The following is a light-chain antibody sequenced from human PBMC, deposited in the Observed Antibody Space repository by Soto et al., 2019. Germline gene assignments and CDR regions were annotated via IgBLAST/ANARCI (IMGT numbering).Light chain of an antibody. Sequence: DVPLTKSPSFLSASVGARVTISCRASRGICSYLDGYQQKPGKAPKGMIYAASTMQRGAPSRFSGSGSGTDFTLTISSLQPEDFATYYCQQFNSYPFTFGPGTKVDIK. CDR1: RGICSY. V-gene: IGKV1-9*01. CDR2: AAS. J-gene: IGKJ3*01. CDR3: QQFNSYPFT.